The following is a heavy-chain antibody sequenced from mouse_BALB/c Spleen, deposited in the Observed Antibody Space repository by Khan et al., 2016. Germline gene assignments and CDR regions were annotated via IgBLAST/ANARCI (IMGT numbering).Heavy chain of an antibody. CDR1: GYSITSDYA. CDR3: ASRNWDVDY. CDR2: ISYSGSN. J-gene: IGHJ2*01. V-gene: IGHV3-2*02. Sequence: EVQLQESGPGLVKPSQSLSLTCTVTGYSITSDYAWNWIRQFPGNKLEWMGYISYSGSNSYNPSLKSRISIPRDTSKNQFFLQLNAVATEDTSKYNCASRNWDVDYWGKGTTLTVSS. D-gene: IGHD4-1*02.